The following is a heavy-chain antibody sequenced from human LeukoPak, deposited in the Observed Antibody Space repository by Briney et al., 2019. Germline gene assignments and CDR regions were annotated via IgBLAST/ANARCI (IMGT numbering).Heavy chain of an antibody. V-gene: IGHV3-23*01. CDR1: GFTFSSYA. J-gene: IGHJ4*02. CDR3: AKKIGVGATSLYFDY. Sequence: GGSLRLSCAASGFTFSSYAMSWVRQAPGKGLGWVSAISGSGGSTYYADSVKGRFTISRDNSENTLYLQMNSLRAEDTAVYYCAKKIGVGATSLYFDYWGQGTLVTVSS. D-gene: IGHD1-26*01. CDR2: ISGSGGST.